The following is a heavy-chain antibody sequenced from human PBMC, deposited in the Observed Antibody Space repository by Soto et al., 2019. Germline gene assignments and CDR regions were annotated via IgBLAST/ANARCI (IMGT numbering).Heavy chain of an antibody. CDR3: ARQRVQYSSSWNEVYYYYGMDV. J-gene: IGHJ6*02. V-gene: IGHV5-51*01. D-gene: IGHD6-13*01. CDR2: IYPGDSDT. CDR1: GYSFTSYW. Sequence: PGESLKISCKGSGYSFTSYWIGWVRQMPGKGLEWMGIIYPGDSDTRYSPSFQGQVTISADKSISTAYLQWSSLKASDTAMYYCARQRVQYSSSWNEVYYYYGMDVWGQGTTVTVSS.